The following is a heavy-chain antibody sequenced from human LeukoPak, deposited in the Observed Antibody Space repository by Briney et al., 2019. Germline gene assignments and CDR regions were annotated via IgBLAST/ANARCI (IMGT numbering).Heavy chain of an antibody. CDR3: ARDWAVAGIDY. V-gene: IGHV3-7*01. CDR2: IKQDGSEK. CDR1: GFTFSSYG. D-gene: IGHD6-19*01. J-gene: IGHJ4*02. Sequence: GGSLRLSCAASGFTFSSYGMHWVRQAPGKGLEWVANIKQDGSEKYYVDSVKGRFTISRDNAKNSLYLQMNSLRAEDTAVYYCARDWAVAGIDYWGQGTLVTVSS.